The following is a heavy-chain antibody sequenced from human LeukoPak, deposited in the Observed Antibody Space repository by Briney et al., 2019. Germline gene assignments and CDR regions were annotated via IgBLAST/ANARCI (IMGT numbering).Heavy chain of an antibody. D-gene: IGHD4-17*01. J-gene: IGHJ6*02. Sequence: PGGSLRLSCAASGFTFSDYYMSWLRQAPGKGLEWVSYISSSGSTIYYADSVKGRFTISRDNAKNSLYLQMNSLRAEDTAVYYCARADGSTVTTGGAYYYYYGMDVWGQGTTVTVSS. V-gene: IGHV3-11*01. CDR2: ISSSGSTI. CDR3: ARADGSTVTTGGAYYYYYGMDV. CDR1: GFTFSDYY.